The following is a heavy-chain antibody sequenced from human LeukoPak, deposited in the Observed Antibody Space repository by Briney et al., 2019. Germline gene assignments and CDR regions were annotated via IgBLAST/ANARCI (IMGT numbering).Heavy chain of an antibody. V-gene: IGHV3-23*01. CDR1: GFTFSSYA. CDR2: ISAGGDST. J-gene: IGHJ5*01. Sequence: GGSLRLSCAASGFTFSSYAMAWVRQAPGKGLEWVSTISAGGDSTYYADSVKGRFTISRDNSMITLYLQMNSLTAEDTAVYYCVKGGWLDSWGQGTLVTVSS. CDR3: VKGGWLDS.